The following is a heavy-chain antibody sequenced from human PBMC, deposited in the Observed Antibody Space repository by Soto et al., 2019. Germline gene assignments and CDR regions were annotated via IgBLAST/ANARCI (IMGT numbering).Heavy chain of an antibody. Sequence: LRLSCAASGLPFSTNWISWVRQAPGKGLEWVANIKQDESEKNYVDSVKGRFTISRDNAKSSLYLQMNSLRAEDTAVYYCAREREYSPEDGQDYLGQGTLVTVSS. V-gene: IGHV3-7*03. CDR1: GLPFSTNW. CDR3: AREREYSPEDGQDY. J-gene: IGHJ4*02. CDR2: IKQDESEK. D-gene: IGHD6-6*01.